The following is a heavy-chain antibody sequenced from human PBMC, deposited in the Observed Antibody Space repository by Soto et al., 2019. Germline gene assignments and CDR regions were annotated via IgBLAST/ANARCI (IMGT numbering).Heavy chain of an antibody. CDR2: IRKKFDRYST. J-gene: IGHJ4*02. D-gene: IGHD1-26*01. V-gene: IGHV3-72*01. Sequence: GGSLRLSCVVFGLTFSDHTMDWVRQAPGKGLEWVGRIRKKFDRYSTEYAASVKGRFTMSRDDSGNSVYLQMNSLKNEDTAMYHCAVDTVGTGSLWGQGSLVTVSS. CDR1: GLTFSDHT. CDR3: AVDTVGTGSL.